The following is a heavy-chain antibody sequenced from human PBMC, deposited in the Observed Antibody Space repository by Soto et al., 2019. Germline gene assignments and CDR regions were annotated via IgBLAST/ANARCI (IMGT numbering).Heavy chain of an antibody. V-gene: IGHV2-5*02. Sequence: QITLKESGPPLVKPTQTLTLTCAFSGFSLSTRGVGVGWFRQPPGRALEWLALIYWDDDKRYSPSLQSRLTVTRDTSKNQVVLKMTNMDPVDTATYYCAHRPYGYKYYFDYWGQGTLVAVSS. CDR1: GFSLSTRGVG. D-gene: IGHD5-12*01. CDR3: AHRPYGYKYYFDY. J-gene: IGHJ4*02. CDR2: IYWDDDK.